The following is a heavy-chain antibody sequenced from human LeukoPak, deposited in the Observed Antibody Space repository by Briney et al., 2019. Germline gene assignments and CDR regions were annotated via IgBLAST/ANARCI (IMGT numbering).Heavy chain of an antibody. D-gene: IGHD2-2*01. CDR3: TRDEQEYCSSTSCHYYYGMDV. CDR2: IRGKAYGGTT. Sequence: PGRSLRLSCTASGFTFGDYAMSWVRQAPGKGLEWVGFIRGKAYGGTTEYAASVKGRFTISRDDSKSNAYLQMNSLKTEDTAVYYCTRDEQEYCSSTSCHYYYGMDVWGQGTTVTVSS. V-gene: IGHV3-49*04. CDR1: GFTFGDYA. J-gene: IGHJ6*02.